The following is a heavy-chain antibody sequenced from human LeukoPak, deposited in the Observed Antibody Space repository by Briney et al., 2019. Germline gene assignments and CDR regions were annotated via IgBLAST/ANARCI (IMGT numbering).Heavy chain of an antibody. V-gene: IGHV1-24*01. CDR2: FDPEDGET. J-gene: IGHJ5*02. CDR1: GYTLTELS. CDR3: ATSGVVVAATHGNWFDP. Sequence: ASVKVSCEVSGYTLTELSMHWVRQAPGKGLEWMGGFDPEDGETIYAQKFQGRVTMTEDTSTDTAYMELSSLRSEDTAVYYCATSGVVVAATHGNWFDPWGQGTLVTVSS. D-gene: IGHD2-15*01.